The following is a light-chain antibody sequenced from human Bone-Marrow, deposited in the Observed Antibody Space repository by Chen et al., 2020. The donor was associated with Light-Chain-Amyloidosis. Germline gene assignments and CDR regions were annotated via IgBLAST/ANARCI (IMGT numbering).Light chain of an antibody. CDR1: DLPTKY. CDR3: QSADSSGTYEVI. J-gene: IGLJ2*01. Sequence: SYELTQPPSVSVSPGQTARITCSGDDLPTKYAYWYKQKPGQAPVLVIHRATERPSGVSERFSGSSSWTTATLTISGVQAEDEADYHCQSADSSGTYEVIFGGGTKLTVL. V-gene: IGLV3-25*03. CDR2: RAT.